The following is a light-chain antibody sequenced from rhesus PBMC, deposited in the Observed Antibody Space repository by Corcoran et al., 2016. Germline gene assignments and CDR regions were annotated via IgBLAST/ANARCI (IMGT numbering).Light chain of an antibody. Sequence: EIVLAQSPATLSLSPGERATLSCRASQSVSSRFDWYLQKPGHPPRHLIYDAYTGVGGIPARFSGSGSGTDFTLTITSLEPEDVGIYYCQQYDNWPWTFGQGTKVDIK. CDR1: QSVSSR. J-gene: IGKJ1*01. V-gene: IGKV3-17*01. CDR3: QQYDNWPWT. CDR2: DAY.